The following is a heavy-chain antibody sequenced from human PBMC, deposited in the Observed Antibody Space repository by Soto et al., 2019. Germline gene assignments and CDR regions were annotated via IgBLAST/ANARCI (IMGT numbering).Heavy chain of an antibody. CDR2: IFSGGST. V-gene: IGHV3-53*04. CDR3: KSRDY. CDR1: EFSVSDNC. J-gene: IGHJ4*02. Sequence: EVQLVESGGGLVLPGGSLRLACAASEFSVSDNCMNWVRQAPGKGMEWVAVIFSGGSTNYADSVKGRFTISRLKSENTLYLQMRSLRPEDTAVYFCKSRDYWGRGTLVTVSS.